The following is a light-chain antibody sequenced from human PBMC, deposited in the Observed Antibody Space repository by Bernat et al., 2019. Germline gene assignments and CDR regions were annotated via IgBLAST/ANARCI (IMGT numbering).Light chain of an antibody. CDR1: QDISNY. CDR3: QQAHSFPRT. Sequence: DIQMTQSPSSLSASVGDRVTITCQASQDISNYLNWYQQKPGKAPKLLIYDASNLETGVPSRFSGSGFGTDFTLTISSLQPEDFATYYCQQAHSFPRTFGQGTKVEI. V-gene: IGKV1-33*01. J-gene: IGKJ1*01. CDR2: DAS.